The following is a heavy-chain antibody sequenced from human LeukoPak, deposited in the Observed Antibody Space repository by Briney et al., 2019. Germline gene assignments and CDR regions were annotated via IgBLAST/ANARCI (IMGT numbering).Heavy chain of an antibody. CDR1: GFTFSSYS. Sequence: GGSLRLSCAASGFTFSSYSMNWVRQAPGKGLVWVSRLNSDGSSTSYADSVKGRFTISRDNAKNTLYLQMNSLRAEDTAVYYCARGGYYSYGHYDYWGQGTLVTVSS. J-gene: IGHJ4*02. D-gene: IGHD3-22*01. V-gene: IGHV3-74*01. CDR3: ARGGYYSYGHYDY. CDR2: LNSDGSST.